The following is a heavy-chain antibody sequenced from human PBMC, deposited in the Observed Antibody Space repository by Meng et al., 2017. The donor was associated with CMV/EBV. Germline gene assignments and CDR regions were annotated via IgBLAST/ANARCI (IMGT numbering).Heavy chain of an antibody. CDR3: ASQITDIYGDLYYYYYYGMDV. V-gene: IGHV4-39*01. CDR2: IYYSGST. Sequence: SETLSLTCTVSGGSISSSSYYWGCIRQPPGKGLEWIGSIYYSGSTYYNPSLKSRVTISVDTSKNQFSLKLSSVTAADTAVYYCASQITDIYGDLYYYYYYGMDVWGQGTTVTVSS. CDR1: GGSISSSSYY. J-gene: IGHJ6*02. D-gene: IGHD4-17*01.